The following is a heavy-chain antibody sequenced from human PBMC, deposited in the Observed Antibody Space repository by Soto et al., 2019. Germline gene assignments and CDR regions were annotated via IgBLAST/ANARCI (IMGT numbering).Heavy chain of an antibody. Sequence: GGSLRLSCAASGFTFSSYGMHWVRQAPGKGLEWVAVIWYDGSNKYYADSVKGRFTISGDNAKNSLYLQMNSLRAEDTAVYYCARGSPYSSGWYGHWGQGTLVTVSS. CDR3: ARGSPYSSGWYGH. CDR2: IWYDGSNK. V-gene: IGHV3-33*01. CDR1: GFTFSSYG. D-gene: IGHD6-19*01. J-gene: IGHJ4*02.